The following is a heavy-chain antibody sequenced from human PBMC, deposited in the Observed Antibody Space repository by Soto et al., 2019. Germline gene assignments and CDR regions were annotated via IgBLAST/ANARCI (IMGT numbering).Heavy chain of an antibody. Sequence: EVQLVESGGGLVQPGGSLRLSCAASGFTFSTYAMNWVRQVPGKGLEWISYISRTTDTIYYADSVKGRFTISRDNAKNSLYLPMNSLRAEDTSVYDCARWKIAMPGTQYYGMDVWGPGTTVTIS. CDR1: GFTFSTYA. J-gene: IGHJ6*02. CDR3: ARWKIAMPGTQYYGMDV. V-gene: IGHV3-48*01. D-gene: IGHD6-19*01. CDR2: ISRTTDTI.